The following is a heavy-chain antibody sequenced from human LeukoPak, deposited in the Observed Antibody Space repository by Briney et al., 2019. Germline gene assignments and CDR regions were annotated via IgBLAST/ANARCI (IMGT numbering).Heavy chain of an antibody. Sequence: SETLSLTCTVSGGSISSYYWSWIRQPAGKGLEWIGRIYTSGSTNYNPSLKSRVTMSVDTSKNQFSLKLSSVTAADTAVYYCARTDCSSTSCHIDYWGQGTLVTVSS. CDR2: IYTSGST. V-gene: IGHV4-4*07. CDR3: ARTDCSSTSCHIDY. D-gene: IGHD2-2*02. J-gene: IGHJ4*02. CDR1: GGSISSYY.